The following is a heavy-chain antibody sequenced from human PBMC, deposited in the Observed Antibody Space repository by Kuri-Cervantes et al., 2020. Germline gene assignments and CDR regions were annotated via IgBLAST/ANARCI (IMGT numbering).Heavy chain of an antibody. V-gene: IGHV4-59*01. CDR2: IYYSGST. D-gene: IGHD2-2*01. J-gene: IGHJ5*02. CDR1: GGSISSYY. Sequence: SETLSLTCTVSGGSISSYYWSWIRQPPGKGLEWIGYIYYSGSTNYNPSLKSRVTISVDTSKNQFSLKLSSVTAADTAVYYCAKGVPAAMLSWFDPWGQGTLVTVSS. CDR3: AKGVPAAMLSWFDP.